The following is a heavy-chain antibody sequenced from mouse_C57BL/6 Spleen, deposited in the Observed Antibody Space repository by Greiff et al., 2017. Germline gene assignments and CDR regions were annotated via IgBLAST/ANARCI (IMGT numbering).Heavy chain of an antibody. V-gene: IGHV1-18*01. Sequence: EVQLQQSGPELVKPGASVKIPCKASGYTFTDYNMDWVKQSHGKSLEWIGDINPNNGGTIYNQKFKGKATLTVDKSSSTAYMELRSLTSEDTAVYYCARNRGDYYDYDVGVYFDYWGQGTTLTVSS. J-gene: IGHJ2*01. CDR3: ARNRGDYYDYDVGVYFDY. CDR1: GYTFTDYN. D-gene: IGHD2-4*01. CDR2: INPNNGGT.